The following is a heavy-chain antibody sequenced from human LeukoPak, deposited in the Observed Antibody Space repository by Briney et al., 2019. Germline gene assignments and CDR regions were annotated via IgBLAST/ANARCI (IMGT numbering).Heavy chain of an antibody. D-gene: IGHD6-19*01. CDR2: SSGDWGST. CDR1: GFTFDASA. CDR3: AKDIGWLVLYH. J-gene: IGHJ5*02. Sequence: GGSLRLSCAASGFTFDASAMHWVRQAPGKGLESVSLSSGDWGSTYYADSVKGRFTISRDNSKNFLDLQMNSLRTEDTALYYCAKDIGWLVLYHWGQGTLVTVSS. V-gene: IGHV3-43*02.